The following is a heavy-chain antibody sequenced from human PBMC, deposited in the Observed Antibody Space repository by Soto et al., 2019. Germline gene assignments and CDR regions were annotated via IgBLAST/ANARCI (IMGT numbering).Heavy chain of an antibody. V-gene: IGHV1-18*01. D-gene: IGHD3-22*01. CDR2: ISTYNHDT. J-gene: IGHJ5*02. CDR1: GYAYRIYA. CDR3: ARVKTSGYHNWFDP. Sequence: ASVKVSCKTSGYAYRIYAITWVRQAPGQGLEWMGWISTYNHDTRYAQRFQGRLSMATDTSTSTAYMELRSLRSDDTAVYYCARVKTSGYHNWFDPWGQRTLVTVSS.